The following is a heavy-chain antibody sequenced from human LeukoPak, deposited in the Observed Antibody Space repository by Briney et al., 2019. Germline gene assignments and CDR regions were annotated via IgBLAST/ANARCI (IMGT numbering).Heavy chain of an antibody. D-gene: IGHD5-24*01. Sequence: ASVKVACKASGYTFTGYYMHWVRQAPGQGLEWMGWINPNSGGTNYAQKFQGRVTMTRDTSISTAYMELSRLRSEDTAIYYCARIRDGYNDAYDIWGQGTVVTVPS. CDR3: ARIRDGYNDAYDI. CDR2: INPNSGGT. CDR1: GYTFTGYY. J-gene: IGHJ3*02. V-gene: IGHV1-2*02.